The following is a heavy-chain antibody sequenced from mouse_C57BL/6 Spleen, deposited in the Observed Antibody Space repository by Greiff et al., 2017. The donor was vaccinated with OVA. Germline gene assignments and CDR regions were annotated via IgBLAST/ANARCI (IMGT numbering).Heavy chain of an antibody. D-gene: IGHD2-5*01. CDR1: GYTFTDYY. CDR3: ARSYSKNAMDY. V-gene: IGHV1-19*01. Sequence: EVQLQQSGPVLVKPGASVKMSCKASGYTFTDYYMNWVKQSHGKSLEWIGVINPYNGGTSYNQKFKGKATLTVDKSSSTAYMELNSLTSEDSAVYYCARSYSKNAMDYGGQGTSVTVSS. J-gene: IGHJ4*01. CDR2: INPYNGGT.